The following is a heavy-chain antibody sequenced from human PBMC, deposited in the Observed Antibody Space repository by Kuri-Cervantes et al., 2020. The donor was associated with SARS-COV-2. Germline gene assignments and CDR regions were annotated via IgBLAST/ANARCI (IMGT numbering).Heavy chain of an antibody. D-gene: IGHD3-10*01. CDR1: GFTVSSNY. CDR3: ARRITMVRVAWVYFDY. V-gene: IGHV3-53*01. Sequence: GGSLRLSCAASGFTVSSNYMSWVRQAPGKGLEWVSVIYSGGSTYYADSVKGRFTISRDNSKNTLYLQMNSLRAEDTAVYYRARRITMVRVAWVYFDYWGQGTLVTVSS. J-gene: IGHJ4*02. CDR2: IYSGGST.